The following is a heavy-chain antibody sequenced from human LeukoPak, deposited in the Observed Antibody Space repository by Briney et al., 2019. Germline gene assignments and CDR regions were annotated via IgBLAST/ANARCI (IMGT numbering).Heavy chain of an antibody. J-gene: IGHJ4*02. Sequence: GGSLRLSCAASGFTFSSYSTNWARQAPGKGLVWVSSINSRSNSKYYADSVKGRFTISRDNAKNSLYLQMNSLRADDTAIYYCARSKIDYWGQGTLVTVSS. D-gene: IGHD4-11*01. CDR2: INSRSNSK. V-gene: IGHV3-21*01. CDR3: ARSKIDY. CDR1: GFTFSSYS.